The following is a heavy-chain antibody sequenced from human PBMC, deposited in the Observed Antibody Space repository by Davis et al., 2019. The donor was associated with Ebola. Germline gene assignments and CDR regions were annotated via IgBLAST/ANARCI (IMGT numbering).Heavy chain of an antibody. V-gene: IGHV3-30-3*01. CDR2: ISYDGSNK. Sequence: PGGSLRLSCAASGFTFSSYAMHWVRQAPGKGLEWVAVISYDGSNKYYADSVKGRFTISRDNSTNTLYLQMNSLRAEDTAVYYCAREGCSSTSCYYYYYMDVWGKGTTVTVSS. CDR3: AREGCSSTSCYYYYYMDV. CDR1: GFTFSSYA. D-gene: IGHD2-2*01. J-gene: IGHJ6*03.